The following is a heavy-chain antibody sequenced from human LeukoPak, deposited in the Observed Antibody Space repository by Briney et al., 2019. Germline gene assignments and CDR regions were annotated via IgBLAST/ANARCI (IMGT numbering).Heavy chain of an antibody. CDR2: ISGNGGST. Sequence: GGSLRLSCAASGFTFSSYAMSWVRQAPGKGLEWVSAISGNGGSTYYADSVKGRFTISRDNSKNTLYLQMNSLRAEDTAVYYCAKVPSAAGVYYFDYWGQGTLVTVSS. CDR3: AKVPSAAGVYYFDY. CDR1: GFTFSSYA. D-gene: IGHD6-13*01. J-gene: IGHJ4*02. V-gene: IGHV3-23*01.